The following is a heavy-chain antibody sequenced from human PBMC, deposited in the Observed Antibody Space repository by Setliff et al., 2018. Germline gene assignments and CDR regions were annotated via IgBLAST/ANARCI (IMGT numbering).Heavy chain of an antibody. CDR1: GGSISGYY. CDR2: ISTSGST. Sequence: ASETLSLTCTVSGGSISGYYWSWIRQPAGKGLEWIGRISTSGSTNYNPSLKSRLTMSVDTSKNQFSLKLTSVTAADTAVYYCVRSMPDTANFDYWGQGTLVTVSS. J-gene: IGHJ4*02. CDR3: VRSMPDTANFDY. V-gene: IGHV4-4*07. D-gene: IGHD5-18*01.